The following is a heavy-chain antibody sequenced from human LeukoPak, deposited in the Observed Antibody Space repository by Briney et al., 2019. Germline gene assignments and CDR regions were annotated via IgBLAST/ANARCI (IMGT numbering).Heavy chain of an antibody. D-gene: IGHD2-8*01. J-gene: IGHJ6*04. V-gene: IGHV4-34*01. CDR1: GGSFSGYY. CDR2: INHSGST. Sequence: SETLSLTCAVYGGSFSGYYWSWIRQPPGKGLEWIGEINHSGSTNYNPSLKSRVTISVDTSKNQFSLKLSSVTAADTAVYYCARVVPQSYYYGMDVWGKGTTATVSS. CDR3: ARVVPQSYYYGMDV.